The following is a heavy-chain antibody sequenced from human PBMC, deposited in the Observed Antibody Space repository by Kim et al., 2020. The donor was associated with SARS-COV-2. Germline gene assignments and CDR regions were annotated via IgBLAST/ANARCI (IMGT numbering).Heavy chain of an antibody. Sequence: RYSPSFQGQVTISADKSISTAYLQWSSLKASDTAMYYCARHDLSYDYGGYWGQGTLVTVSS. J-gene: IGHJ4*02. D-gene: IGHD4-17*01. CDR3: ARHDLSYDYGGY. V-gene: IGHV5-51*01.